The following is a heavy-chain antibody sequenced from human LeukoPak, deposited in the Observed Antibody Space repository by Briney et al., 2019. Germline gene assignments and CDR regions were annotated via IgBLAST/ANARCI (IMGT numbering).Heavy chain of an antibody. D-gene: IGHD3-9*01. CDR2: VSVSGTTT. J-gene: IGHJ5*02. V-gene: IGHV3-23*01. Sequence: GGSLRLSCAASGFTFSTYAMSWVRQAPGKGLEWVSGVSVSGTTTHHADSVKGRFTVSRDNSKNTLYLQMNSLRAEDTAVYYCAASGLRYFDWLLFLNWFDPWGQGTLVTVSS. CDR3: AASGLRYFDWLLFLNWFDP. CDR1: GFTFSTYA.